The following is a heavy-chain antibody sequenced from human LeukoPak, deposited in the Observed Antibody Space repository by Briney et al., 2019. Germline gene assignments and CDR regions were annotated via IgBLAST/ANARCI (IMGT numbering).Heavy chain of an antibody. Sequence: GGSLRLSCAASGFSFSSHWMNWVRQAPGKGLEWVANINPDGSGKYYVDSVKGRFSISRDSAKSSMYLQMDSLRAEDTAVYYCARGIHNSCDYWGQGALVPVSS. CDR1: GFSFSSHW. J-gene: IGHJ4*02. CDR3: ARGIHNSCDY. CDR2: INPDGSGK. D-gene: IGHD6-6*01. V-gene: IGHV3-7*05.